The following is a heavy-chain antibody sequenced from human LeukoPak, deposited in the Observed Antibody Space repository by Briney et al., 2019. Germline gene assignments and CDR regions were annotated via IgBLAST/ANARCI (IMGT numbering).Heavy chain of an antibody. CDR1: GYTFTGYY. CDR2: INPNSGGT. CDR3: AKGTGGVVAPTSLIDP. V-gene: IGHV1-2*02. D-gene: IGHD2-15*01. Sequence: ASVKVSCKASGYTFTGYYMHWVRQAPGQGLEWMGWINPNSGGTNYAQQFQGRVTMTRDTSISTAYMELSRLRSDDTAVYFCAKGTGGVVAPTSLIDPWGQGTLVTVSS. J-gene: IGHJ5*02.